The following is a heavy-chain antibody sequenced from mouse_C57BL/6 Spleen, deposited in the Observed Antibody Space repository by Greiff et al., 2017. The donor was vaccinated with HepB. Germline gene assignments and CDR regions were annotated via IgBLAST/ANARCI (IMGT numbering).Heavy chain of an antibody. D-gene: IGHD2-1*01. CDR1: GYTFTSYW. V-gene: IGHV1-72*01. J-gene: IGHJ1*03. CDR3: ARESELRYFDV. CDR2: IDPNSGGT. Sequence: QVQLKQPGAELVKPGASVKLSCKASGYTFTSYWMHWVKQRPGRGLEWIGRIDPNSGGTKYNEKFKSKATLTVDKPSSTAYMQLSSLTSEDSAVYYCARESELRYFDVWGTGTTVTVSS.